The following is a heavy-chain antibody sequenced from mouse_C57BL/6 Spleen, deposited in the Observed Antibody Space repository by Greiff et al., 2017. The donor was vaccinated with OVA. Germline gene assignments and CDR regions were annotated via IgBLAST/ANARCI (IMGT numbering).Heavy chain of an antibody. CDR2: IWWGDDK. Sequence: QVTLKVSGPGILQPSQTLSLTCSFSGFSLSTFGMGVGWIRQPSGKGLVWLAHIWWGDDKYSNPALKSRLTISKDTSKNQVFLKSDNEDTADTATYYCARIETTWGAMDYWGQGTSVTVSS. CDR1: GFSLSTFGMG. D-gene: IGHD1-1*01. V-gene: IGHV8-8*01. CDR3: ARIETTWGAMDY. J-gene: IGHJ4*01.